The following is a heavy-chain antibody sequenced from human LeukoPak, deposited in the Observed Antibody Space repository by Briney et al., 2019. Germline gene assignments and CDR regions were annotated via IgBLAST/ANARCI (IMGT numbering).Heavy chain of an antibody. V-gene: IGHV3-74*01. Sequence: QAGGSLRLSCAVSGFTLNSYWMHWVRQAPGKGLEWVSRMNLDGRGTSYADSVKGRFTISRDTAKNTVYLQMNSLRAEDSAVYYCVTVFDYWGQGTLVTVSS. CDR3: VTVFDY. CDR1: GFTLNSYW. J-gene: IGHJ4*02. CDR2: MNLDGRGT.